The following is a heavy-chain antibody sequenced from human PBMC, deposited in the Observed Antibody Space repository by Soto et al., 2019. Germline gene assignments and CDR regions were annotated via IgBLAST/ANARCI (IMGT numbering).Heavy chain of an antibody. D-gene: IGHD5-12*01. CDR1: GFTFNNSG. CDR2: ISYDGSDK. V-gene: IGHV3-30*18. J-gene: IGHJ6*02. CDR3: VKDRVPGAYGNYYGMDV. Sequence: QVQLVESGGGVVQPGRSLRLSCRVSGFTFNNSGMHWVRQAPGKGLEWMAVISYDGSDKYYADSVKGRVTISRDNSKNTLNLEMNSLRAEDTAIYYCVKDRVPGAYGNYYGMDVWGQGTTVTVSS.